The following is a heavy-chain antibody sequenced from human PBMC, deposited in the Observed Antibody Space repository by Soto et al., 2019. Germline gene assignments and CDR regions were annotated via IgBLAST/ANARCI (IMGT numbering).Heavy chain of an antibody. Sequence: PGGSLRLSCAASGFTFSSYWMSWVRQAPGKGLEWVANIKQDGSEKYYVDSVKGRFTISRDNAKNSLYLQMNSLRAEDTAVYYCARTLAHLYYYYYYGMDVWGQGTTVTVSS. CDR1: GFTFSSYW. CDR2: IKQDGSEK. J-gene: IGHJ6*02. V-gene: IGHV3-7*03. CDR3: ARTLAHLYYYYYYGMDV.